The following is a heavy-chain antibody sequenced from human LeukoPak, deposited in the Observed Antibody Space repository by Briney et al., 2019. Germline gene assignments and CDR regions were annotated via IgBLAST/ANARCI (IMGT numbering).Heavy chain of an antibody. CDR1: GFTFSSYE. CDR3: AKDLHYGSADY. CDR2: ISSSGSTI. D-gene: IGHD3-10*01. J-gene: IGHJ4*02. V-gene: IGHV3-48*03. Sequence: GGSLRLSCAASGFTFSSYEMNWVRQAPGKGLEWVSYISSSGSTIYYADSVKGRFTISRDNAKNTLYLQMNSLRAEDTAVYYCAKDLHYGSADYWGQGTLVTVSS.